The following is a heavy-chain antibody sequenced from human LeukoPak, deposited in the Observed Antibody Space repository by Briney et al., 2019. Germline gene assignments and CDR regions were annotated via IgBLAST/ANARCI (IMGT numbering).Heavy chain of an antibody. CDR2: ISYDGSNK. D-gene: IGHD3-22*01. Sequence: PGRSLRLSCAASGFTFSSCAMHWVRQAPGKGLEWVAVISYDGSNKYYADSVKGRFTISRDNSKNTLYLQMNSLRAEDTAVYYCARESYYYDSSGYYFDYWGQGTLVTVSS. CDR3: ARESYYYDSSGYYFDY. J-gene: IGHJ4*02. CDR1: GFTFSSCA. V-gene: IGHV3-30-3*01.